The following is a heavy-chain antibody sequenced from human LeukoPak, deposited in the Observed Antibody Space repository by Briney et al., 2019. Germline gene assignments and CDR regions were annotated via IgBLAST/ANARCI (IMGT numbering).Heavy chain of an antibody. CDR2: IYYTGST. J-gene: IGHJ5*02. CDR3: ARGKTWFAP. D-gene: IGHD4-23*01. V-gene: IGHV4-61*08. CDR1: GGSISSGGYY. Sequence: SETLSLTCTVSGGSISSGGYYWSWIRQHPGKGLEWIGYIYYTGSTNYNPSLKSRVTISVDTSKNQFFLNLSSVTATDTAVYYCARGKTWFAPWGQGTLVTVSS.